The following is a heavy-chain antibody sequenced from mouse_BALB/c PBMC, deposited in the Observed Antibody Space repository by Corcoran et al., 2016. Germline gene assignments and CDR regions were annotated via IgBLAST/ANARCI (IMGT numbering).Heavy chain of an antibody. CDR3: ARWDGPYGNYAYAMDY. D-gene: IGHD2-1*01. CDR1: GYTFTNYG. CDR2: INTYTGEP. Sequence: QIQLVQSGPELKKPGETVKISCKASGYTFTNYGMNWVKQAPGKGLKWMGWINTYTGEPTYADDFKGRFAFSLETSASTAYLQINNLKNEDMATYFCARWDGPYGNYAYAMDYWGQGTSVTVSS. V-gene: IGHV9-1*02. J-gene: IGHJ4*01.